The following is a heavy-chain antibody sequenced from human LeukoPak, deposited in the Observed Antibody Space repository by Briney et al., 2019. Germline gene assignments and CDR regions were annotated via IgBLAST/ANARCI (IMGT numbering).Heavy chain of an antibody. Sequence: SETLSLTCTVSHYSISSAFYWAWIRQPPGKGLEWVGTMYHSGNTYYNPPLKSRVTISGDSSKNQFSLKLSSVTAADTAVYYCARCRKEDYYDGGGYSNAFDIWGQGAMVTVSS. D-gene: IGHD3-22*01. V-gene: IGHV4-38-2*02. CDR3: ARCRKEDYYDGGGYSNAFDI. J-gene: IGHJ3*02. CDR2: MYHSGNT. CDR1: HYSISSAFY.